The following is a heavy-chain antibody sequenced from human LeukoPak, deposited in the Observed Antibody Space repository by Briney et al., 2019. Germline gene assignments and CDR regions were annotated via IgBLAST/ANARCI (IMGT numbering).Heavy chain of an antibody. Sequence: GGSLRLSCATSGFIFNNYDPHWVRQAPGKGLEWLATISRDGKRQFYTGSVKGRFTISRDDSRNTLYLQMNSLRAEDTAVYYCAKAPLSDWFDPWGQGTLVTVSS. J-gene: IGHJ5*02. CDR3: AKAPLSDWFDP. V-gene: IGHV3-30*18. CDR1: GFIFNNYD. CDR2: ISRDGKRQ.